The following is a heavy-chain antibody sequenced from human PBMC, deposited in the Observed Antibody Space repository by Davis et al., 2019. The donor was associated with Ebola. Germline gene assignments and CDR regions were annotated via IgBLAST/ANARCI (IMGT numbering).Heavy chain of an antibody. CDR2: IHYLGNA. V-gene: IGHV4-59*01. J-gene: IGHJ6*02. Sequence: SETLSLTCTVSGGSINNYFWSWIRQPPGKGLEWIGNIHYLGNANYNPSLKSRVTMSVGTSKNQFSLKLNSVTAADTAVYYCARGNYGDYIVLYYYNMDVWGQGTTVTVSS. CDR3: ARGNYGDYIVLYYYNMDV. CDR1: GGSINNYF. D-gene: IGHD4-17*01.